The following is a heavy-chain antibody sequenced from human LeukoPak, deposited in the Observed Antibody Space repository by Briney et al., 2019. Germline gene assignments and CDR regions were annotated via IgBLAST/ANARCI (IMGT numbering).Heavy chain of an antibody. V-gene: IGHV4-34*01. CDR3: ARGWTSNWFDP. Sequence: PSETLSLTCGVNGGSFSNYFWTWIRQSPGKELEWIGDIHNSGRVNYNPSLGSRVTISFDTSENQFSLKMTSVTAADTAVYYCARGWTSNWFDPWGQGTLVTVSS. J-gene: IGHJ5*02. D-gene: IGHD3/OR15-3a*01. CDR2: IHNSGRV. CDR1: GGSFSNYF.